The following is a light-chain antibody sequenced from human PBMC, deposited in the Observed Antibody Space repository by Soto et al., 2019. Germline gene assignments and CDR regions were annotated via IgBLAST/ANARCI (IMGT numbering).Light chain of an antibody. CDR2: GAS. CDR1: QSVGGD. J-gene: IGKJ2*03. Sequence: EIVMTQSPATLSVSPGERATLSCRASQSVGGDLAWFQQKPGQAPRLLFSGASTRATNIPARFSGTGSGTEFTLTISGLQSEDFAIYYCQQYNNWPPSFGQGTKLEIK. V-gene: IGKV3-15*01. CDR3: QQYNNWPPS.